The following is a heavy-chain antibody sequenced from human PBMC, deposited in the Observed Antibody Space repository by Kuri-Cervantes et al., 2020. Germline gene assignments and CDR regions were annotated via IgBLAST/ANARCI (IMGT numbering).Heavy chain of an antibody. J-gene: IGHJ6*02. D-gene: IGHD3-10*01. V-gene: IGHV3-66*01. CDR2: IYSGGST. Sequence: GGFLRLSCAASGFTVSSNYKSWVRQAPGKGLEWVSVIYSGGSTYYADSVKGRFTISRDNSKNTLYLQMNSLRAEDTAVYYCARELQDYYYYGMDVWGQGTTVTVSS. CDR3: ARELQDYYYYGMDV. CDR1: GFTVSSNY.